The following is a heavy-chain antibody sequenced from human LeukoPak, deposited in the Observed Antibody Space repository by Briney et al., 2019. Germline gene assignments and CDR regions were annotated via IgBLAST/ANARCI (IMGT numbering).Heavy chain of an antibody. CDR1: GGSISSYY. CDR3: ARDRRELELPYYYYYMDV. D-gene: IGHD1-7*01. Sequence: PSETLSLTCTVSGGSISSYYWSWIRQPAGKGLEWIGRIYTSGSTNYNPSLKSRVTMSVDTSKNQFSLQLNSVTPEDTAVYYCARDRRELELPYYYYYMDVWGKGTTVTVSS. J-gene: IGHJ6*03. CDR2: IYTSGST. V-gene: IGHV4-4*07.